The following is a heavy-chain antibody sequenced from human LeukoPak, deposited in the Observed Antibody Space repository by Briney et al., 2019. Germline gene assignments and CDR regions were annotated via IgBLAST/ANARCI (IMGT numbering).Heavy chain of an antibody. Sequence: PGGSLRLSCAASGFTFSSYSMNWVRQAPGKGLEWVSYISSSSSTIYYADSVKGRFTISRDNAKNSLYLQMNSLRAEDTAVYYCAREGPAADDYWGQGTLVTVSS. J-gene: IGHJ4*02. D-gene: IGHD6-13*01. CDR1: GFTFSSYS. CDR3: AREGPAADDY. CDR2: ISSSSSTI. V-gene: IGHV3-48*04.